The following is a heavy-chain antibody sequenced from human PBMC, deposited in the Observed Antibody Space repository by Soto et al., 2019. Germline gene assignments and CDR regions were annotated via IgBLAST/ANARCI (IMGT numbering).Heavy chain of an antibody. CDR1: GFTCRSYD. CDR3: VKGTATGGGAFDI. J-gene: IGHJ3*02. Sequence: PGGSLRLSCAASGFTCRSYDMSWVRRAPGKGLEWVSTIIVGGSTHYADSVKGRFIISRDNSKNTVVLQMNSLTAGDNAVYYCVKGTATGGGAFDIWGQGTMVTVSS. D-gene: IGHD2-8*02. CDR2: IIVGGST. V-gene: IGHV3-23*01.